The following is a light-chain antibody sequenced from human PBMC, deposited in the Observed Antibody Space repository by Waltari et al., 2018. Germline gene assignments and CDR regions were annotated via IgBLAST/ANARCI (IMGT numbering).Light chain of an antibody. CDR2: EGS. CDR1: SSDVGSYNL. V-gene: IGLV2-23*01. CDR3: CSYAASSVRV. Sequence: QSALTQPASVSGSPGQSITISCTGTSSDVGSYNLVSWYQQHPGKAPKLMIYEGSKRPAGVSNRFSCSKSGNTASLTISGLQAEDEADYYCCSYAASSVRVFGGGTKLTVL. J-gene: IGLJ3*02.